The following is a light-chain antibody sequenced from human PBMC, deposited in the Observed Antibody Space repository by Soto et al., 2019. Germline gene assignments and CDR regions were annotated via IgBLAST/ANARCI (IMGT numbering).Light chain of an antibody. J-gene: IGKJ3*01. CDR3: QQSYSTPFT. CDR2: AAS. CDR1: QSISNY. V-gene: IGKV1-39*01. Sequence: DIQMTQSPSSLSASVGDSVTITCRASQSISNYLNWYQQNPGKAPKLLVYAASSLQSGVPSRFSGSGYGTDFTLTISSLQPEDFATYYCQQSYSTPFTFGPGTKVDIK.